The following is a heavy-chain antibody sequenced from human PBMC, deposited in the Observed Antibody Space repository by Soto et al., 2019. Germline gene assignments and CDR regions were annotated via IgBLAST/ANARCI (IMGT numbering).Heavy chain of an antibody. CDR3: AKDQGSGSYYGSYYYYGMDV. CDR1: GFTFSSYG. CDR2: ISYDGSNK. J-gene: IGHJ6*02. V-gene: IGHV3-30*18. Sequence: PGGSLRLSCAASGFTFSSYGMHWVRQAPGKGLECVAVISYDGSNKYYADSVKGRFTISRDNSKNTLYLQMNSLRAEDTAVYYCAKDQGSGSYYGSYYYYGMDVWGQGTTVTVPS. D-gene: IGHD3-10*01.